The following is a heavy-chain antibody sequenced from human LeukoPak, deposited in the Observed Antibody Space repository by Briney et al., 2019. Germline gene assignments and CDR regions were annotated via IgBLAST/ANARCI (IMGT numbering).Heavy chain of an antibody. V-gene: IGHV4-38-2*01. D-gene: IGHD6-13*01. Sequence: SETLSLTCAVSDYSISSGYYWGWLRQTPGKGLEWFGSIYSSGSTYYNPSLKSRVTISVDTSKNQFSLKLSSVTAADSAVYYCARVRTTSLYRSSWYFDYWGQGTLVTVSS. CDR3: ARVRTTSLYRSSWYFDY. CDR2: IYSSGST. CDR1: DYSISSGYY. J-gene: IGHJ4*02.